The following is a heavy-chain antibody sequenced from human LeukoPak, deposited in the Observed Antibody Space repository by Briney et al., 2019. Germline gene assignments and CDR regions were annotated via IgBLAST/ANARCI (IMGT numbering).Heavy chain of an antibody. CDR2: INQAGTEK. CDR3: ARDLSGVTGYTYGRGIDY. Sequence: PGGSLRLSCAASGFTFSTHWMAWVRQAPGKGLEWVANINQAGTEKYYVDSVKGRFTISRDNAKTSLYLQMNSLRAEDTAVYYCARDLSGVTGYTYGRGIDYWGQGTLVTVSS. D-gene: IGHD5-18*01. CDR1: GFTFSTHW. V-gene: IGHV3-7*01. J-gene: IGHJ4*02.